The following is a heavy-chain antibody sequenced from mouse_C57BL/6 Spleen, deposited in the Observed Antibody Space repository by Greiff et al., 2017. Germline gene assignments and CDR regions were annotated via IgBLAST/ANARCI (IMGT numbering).Heavy chain of an antibody. J-gene: IGHJ2*01. V-gene: IGHV1-54*01. CDR1: GYAFTNYL. Sequence: VQLQQSGAELVRPGTSVKVSCKASGYAFTNYLIEWVKQRPGQGLEWIGVINPGSGGTNYNEKFKGKATLTADKTSSTAYMQLSSLTSEDSAVYFCARRYLDFDYWGQGTTLTVSS. CDR2: INPGSGGT. CDR3: ARRYLDFDY. D-gene: IGHD1-1*01.